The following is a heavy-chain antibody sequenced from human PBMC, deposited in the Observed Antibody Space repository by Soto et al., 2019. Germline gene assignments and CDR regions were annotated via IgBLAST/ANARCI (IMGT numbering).Heavy chain of an antibody. CDR3: ARVWRRGWHFDL. V-gene: IGHV4-59*01. Sequence: QMQLQESGPGLVKPSETLSLICTVSGGSISSYYWSWIRQPPGKGLEWIGYISDSGSSTYSPSLKNRLTISVDASKRQVFLNLTSVTAADTAVYYCARVWRRGWHFDLWGRGTLATVSS. CDR2: ISDSGSS. J-gene: IGHJ2*01. CDR1: GGSISSYY. D-gene: IGHD1-1*01.